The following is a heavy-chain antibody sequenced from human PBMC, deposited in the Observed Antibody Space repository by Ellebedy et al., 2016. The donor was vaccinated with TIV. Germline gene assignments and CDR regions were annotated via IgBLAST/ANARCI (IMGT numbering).Heavy chain of an antibody. CDR2: LSYHGGYK. CDR1: GFTFSSYG. J-gene: IGHJ4*02. D-gene: IGHD3-22*01. V-gene: IGHV3-33*01. CDR3: ARGRYYSDSSGYYSDLDY. Sequence: PGGSLRLSCAASGFTFSSYGMHWVRRPPGKGLEWVAILSYHGGYKDYAYSMKGRFTISRDNSKNTLYLQMNSLRVEDTAVYYCARGRYYSDSSGYYSDLDYWGQGTLVTVSS.